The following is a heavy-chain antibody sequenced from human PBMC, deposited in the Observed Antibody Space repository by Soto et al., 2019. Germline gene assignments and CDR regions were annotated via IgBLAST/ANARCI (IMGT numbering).Heavy chain of an antibody. Sequence: EVQLLESGGGLVQPGGSLRLSCAPSGFTFNNYAMTWVRQAPGKGLEWVSAISGGGDTTSYADSVKGRFTVSRDGSKNTLYLQMSSLRAEATALYYCAKGRGGSGSLTPRVDFWGQGTLVTVSS. CDR2: ISGGGDTT. CDR3: AKGRGGSGSLTPRVDF. J-gene: IGHJ4*02. D-gene: IGHD3-10*01. CDR1: GFTFNNYA. V-gene: IGHV3-23*01.